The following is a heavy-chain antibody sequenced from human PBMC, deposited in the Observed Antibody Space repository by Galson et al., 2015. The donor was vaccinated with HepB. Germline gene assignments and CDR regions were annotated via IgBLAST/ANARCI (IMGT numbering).Heavy chain of an antibody. CDR2: IKSKTDGGPT. CDR1: GFTFSNPW. CDR3: TTDPWEDYYGSGSPPDFDY. J-gene: IGHJ4*02. D-gene: IGHD3-10*01. V-gene: IGHV3-15*01. Sequence: SLRLSCAATGFTFSNPWMSWVRQAPGKGLEWVGRIKSKTDGGPTDYAAPVKGRFTIPKDDSTNTLYLQMNSLKTEDTAVYYCTTDPWEDYYGSGSPPDFDYWGQGTLVTVSS.